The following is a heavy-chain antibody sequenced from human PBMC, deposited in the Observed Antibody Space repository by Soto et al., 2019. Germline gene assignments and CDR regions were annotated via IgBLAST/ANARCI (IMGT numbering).Heavy chain of an antibody. D-gene: IGHD5-18*01. CDR3: ARLDTAMVTFEYYYSYGMDV. CDR2: IYPGDSDT. V-gene: IGHV5-51*01. J-gene: IGHJ6*02. CDR1: GYSFTSYW. Sequence: TGESLKISCKGSGYSFTSYWIGWVRQMPGKGLEWMGIIYPGDSDTRYSPSFQGQVTISADKSISTAYLQWSSLKASDTAMYYCARLDTAMVTFEYYYSYGMDVWGQGTTVTVSS.